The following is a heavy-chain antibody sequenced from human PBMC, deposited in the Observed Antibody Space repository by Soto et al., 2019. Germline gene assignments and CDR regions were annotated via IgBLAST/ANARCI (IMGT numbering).Heavy chain of an antibody. CDR1: GGSFSGYY. D-gene: IGHD4-17*01. Sequence: SETLSLTCAVYGGSFSGYYWSWIRQPPGKGLEWIGEINHSGNTNYNPSLKSRATISVDTSKNQFSLKLSSVTAADTAVYYCARGPGYGDYDYWGQGTLVTVSS. J-gene: IGHJ4*02. V-gene: IGHV4-34*01. CDR2: INHSGNT. CDR3: ARGPGYGDYDY.